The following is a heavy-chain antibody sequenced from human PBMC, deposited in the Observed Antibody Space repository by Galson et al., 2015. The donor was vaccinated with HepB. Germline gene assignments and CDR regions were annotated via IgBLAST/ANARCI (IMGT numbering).Heavy chain of an antibody. J-gene: IGHJ6*02. CDR2: ISGSSSYI. CDR3: ARSMSLTRWFGVTYGMDV. CDR1: GFTFSSYS. Sequence: SLRLSCAASGFTFSSYSMNWVRQAPGKGLEWVSSISGSSSYIYYADSVKGRFTISRDNAKNSLYLQMNSLRAEDTAVHYCARSMSLTRWFGVTYGMDVWGQGTTVTVSS. D-gene: IGHD3-10*01. V-gene: IGHV3-21*01.